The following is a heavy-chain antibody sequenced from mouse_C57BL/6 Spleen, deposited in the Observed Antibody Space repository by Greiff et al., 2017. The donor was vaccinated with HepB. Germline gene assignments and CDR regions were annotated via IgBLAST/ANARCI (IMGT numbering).Heavy chain of an antibody. J-gene: IGHJ4*01. V-gene: IGHV5-17*01. CDR3: ARTNWAAMDY. CDR1: GFTFSDYG. CDR2: ISSGSS. Sequence: EVQRVESGGGLVKPGGSLKLSCAASGFTFSDYGMHWVRQAPEKGLEWVAYISSGSSTISRDNAKNTLCLQMTSLRSEDTAMYYCARTNWAAMDYWGQGTSVTVSS. D-gene: IGHD4-1*01.